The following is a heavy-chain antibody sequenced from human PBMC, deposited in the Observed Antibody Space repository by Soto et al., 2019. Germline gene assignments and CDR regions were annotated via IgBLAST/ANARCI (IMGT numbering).Heavy chain of an antibody. J-gene: IGHJ4*02. V-gene: IGHV3-11*05. CDR2: ISSSSSYT. CDR3: ARDSVYYGDYELNYFDY. D-gene: IGHD4-17*01. Sequence: GGSQRLSYAASGFTFSDYYMSWIRQAPGKGLEWVSYISSSSSYTNYADSVKGRFTISRDNAKNSLYLQMNSLRAEDTAVYYCARDSVYYGDYELNYFDYWGQGTLVTVSS. CDR1: GFTFSDYY.